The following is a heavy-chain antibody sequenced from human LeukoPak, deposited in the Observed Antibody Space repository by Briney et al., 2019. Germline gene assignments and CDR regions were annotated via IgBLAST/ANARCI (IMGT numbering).Heavy chain of an antibody. D-gene: IGHD2-21*01. J-gene: IGHJ3*02. V-gene: IGHV3-30*18. CDR1: GFTFSNYG. CDR2: ISYDGSNK. Sequence: PGRSLRLSCAVSGFTFSNYGMHWVRQAPGKGLEWVAVISYDGSNKYYADSVKGRFTISRDNSKNTLYLQMNSLRAEDTAIYYCAEEGENYAFDIWGQGTMVTVSS. CDR3: AEEGENYAFDI.